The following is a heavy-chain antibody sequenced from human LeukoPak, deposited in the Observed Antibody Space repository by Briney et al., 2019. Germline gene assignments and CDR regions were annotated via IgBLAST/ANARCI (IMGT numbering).Heavy chain of an antibody. CDR3: ARDLGGSWYVNKGNWFDP. CDR1: GYTLTSYY. D-gene: IGHD6-13*01. CDR2: IKPSGGST. J-gene: IGHJ5*02. V-gene: IGHV1-46*01. Sequence: ASVKVSCKASGYTLTSYYMHWVRQAPGQGLEWMGIIKPSGGSTSYAQKFQGRVTMTRDMSTSTVYMELSSLRSEDTAVYYCARDLGGSWYVNKGNWFDPWGQGTLVTVSS.